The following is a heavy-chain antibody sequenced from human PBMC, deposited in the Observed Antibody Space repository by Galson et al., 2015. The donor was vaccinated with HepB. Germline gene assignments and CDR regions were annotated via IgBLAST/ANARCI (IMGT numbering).Heavy chain of an antibody. Sequence: SVKVSCKAFGYTFTSYLIHWVRQAPGQGLEWMGIINPSSDYTDYPQKFQGRVTVTRDTSTSTVYMELSSLSTEDAAIYYCAREYSATYNFDYWGQGTLVTVSS. CDR3: AREYSATYNFDY. CDR2: INPSSDYT. V-gene: IGHV1-46*01. CDR1: GYTFTSYL. D-gene: IGHD1-26*01. J-gene: IGHJ4*02.